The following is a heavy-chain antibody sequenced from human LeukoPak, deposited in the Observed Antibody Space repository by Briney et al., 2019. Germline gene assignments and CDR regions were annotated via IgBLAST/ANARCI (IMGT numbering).Heavy chain of an antibody. CDR1: GGPISSSSYY. D-gene: IGHD6-19*01. J-gene: IGHJ4*01. CDR3: ARLAHSSGWYFDY. V-gene: IGHV4-39*01. Sequence: PSETLSLTCTVSGGPISSSSYYWGWIRQPPGKGLEWIGSIYYSGNTYYNPSLKSRVTISVDTSKNQFSLKLSSVTAADTAVYYCARLAHSSGWYFDYWGQGTLVTVSS. CDR2: IYYSGNT.